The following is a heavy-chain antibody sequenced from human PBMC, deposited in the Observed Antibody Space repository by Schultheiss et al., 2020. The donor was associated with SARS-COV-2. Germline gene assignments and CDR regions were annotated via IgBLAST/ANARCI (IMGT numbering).Heavy chain of an antibody. Sequence: GGSLRLSCAASGFTFSDYYMSWIRQAPGKGLEWVSYISSSSSYTNYADSVKGRFTISRDNAKNSLYLQMNSLRAEDTAVYYCARDPSPYGGKGYFQHWGQGTLVTVSS. D-gene: IGHD4-23*01. CDR3: ARDPSPYGGKGYFQH. V-gene: IGHV3-11*06. CDR2: ISSSSSYT. CDR1: GFTFSDYY. J-gene: IGHJ1*01.